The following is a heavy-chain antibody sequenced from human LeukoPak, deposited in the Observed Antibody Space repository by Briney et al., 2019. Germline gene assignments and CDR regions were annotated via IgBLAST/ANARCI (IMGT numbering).Heavy chain of an antibody. V-gene: IGHV3-48*03. J-gene: IGHJ4*02. CDR1: GFTFSSYE. D-gene: IGHD2-2*01. Sequence: GGSLRLSCTASGFTFSSYEMNWVRQAPGKGLEWVSYISSGTTTIYYADSVKGRFTISRDNAKNSLYLQMNSLRAEDTAVYYCARRYCSSTSCTLDCWGQGTLVTVSS. CDR3: ARRYCSSTSCTLDC. CDR2: ISSGTTTI.